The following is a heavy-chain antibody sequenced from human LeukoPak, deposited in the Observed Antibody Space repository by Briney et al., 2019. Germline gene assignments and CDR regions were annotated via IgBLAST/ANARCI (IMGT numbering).Heavy chain of an antibody. D-gene: IGHD2-2*02. CDR1: GGSISSGDYC. V-gene: IGHV4-30-4*01. CDR3: ARAACSTSCYMYYYGMDV. J-gene: IGHJ6*02. CDR2: IYYNGST. Sequence: PSQTLSLTCTVSGGSISSGDYCWSWIRQPPGKGLEWIGYIYYNGSTYYNPSFKSRVTISVDTSKNQFSLKLSSVTAADTAVYYCARAACSTSCYMYYYGMDVWGQGTTVTVSS.